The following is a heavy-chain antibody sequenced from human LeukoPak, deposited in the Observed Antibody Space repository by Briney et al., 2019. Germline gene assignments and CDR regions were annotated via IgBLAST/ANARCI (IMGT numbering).Heavy chain of an antibody. Sequence: PSQTLSLTCAVSGGSISSGGYSWSWIRQPPGKGLEWIGYIYHSGSTYYNPSLKSRVTISVDRSKNQFSLKLSSVTAADTAVYYCARGEIVQRHDYGVWFDPWGQGTLVTVSS. CDR2: IYHSGST. CDR3: ARGEIVQRHDYGVWFDP. V-gene: IGHV4-30-2*01. CDR1: GGSISSGGYS. D-gene: IGHD4-17*01. J-gene: IGHJ5*02.